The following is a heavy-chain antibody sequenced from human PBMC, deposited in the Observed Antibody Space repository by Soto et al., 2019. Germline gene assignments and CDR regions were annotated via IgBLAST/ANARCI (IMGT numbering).Heavy chain of an antibody. V-gene: IGHV2-5*02. Sequence: QITLKESGPTLVKPTQTLTLTCTFSGFSLTTDRVGVGWIRQPPGEALEWLAVIYWDDSKTYRPSLESRLTLTQDTSKNPVALTMPNMDSLDTATYYCAHAYGGRSLYWGQGTLVTVSS. D-gene: IGHD1-26*01. CDR3: AHAYGGRSLY. J-gene: IGHJ4*02. CDR2: IYWDDSK. CDR1: GFSLTTDRVG.